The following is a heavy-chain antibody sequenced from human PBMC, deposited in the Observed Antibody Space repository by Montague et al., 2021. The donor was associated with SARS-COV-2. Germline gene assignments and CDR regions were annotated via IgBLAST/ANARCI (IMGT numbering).Heavy chain of an antibody. CDR1: GGSISSYY. CDR2: IYTSGST. Sequence: SETLSLTCTVSGGSISSYYCSWIRQPAGKGLEWIGRIYTSGSTNYNPSLKSRVTMSVDTSKNQFSLKLSSVTAADTAVYYCAREAWFGDRTSASEYYGMDVWGQGTTVTVSS. D-gene: IGHD3-10*01. CDR3: AREAWFGDRTSASEYYGMDV. V-gene: IGHV4-4*07. J-gene: IGHJ6*02.